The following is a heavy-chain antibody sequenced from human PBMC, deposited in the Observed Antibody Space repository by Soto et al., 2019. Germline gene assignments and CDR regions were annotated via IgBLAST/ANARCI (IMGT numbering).Heavy chain of an antibody. V-gene: IGHV5-10-1*01. J-gene: IGHJ6*02. CDR3: AGQSPGSGHLHYYYYGMAV. D-gene: IGHD6-19*01. Sequence: GESLKISCKGSGYSFTSYWISWVRQMPGKGLEWMGRIDPSDSYTNYSPSFQGHVTISADKSISTAYLQWSTLKASDTAMYYCAGQSPGSGHLHYYYYGMAVWGQGTRVTFSS. CDR1: GYSFTSYW. CDR2: IDPSDSYT.